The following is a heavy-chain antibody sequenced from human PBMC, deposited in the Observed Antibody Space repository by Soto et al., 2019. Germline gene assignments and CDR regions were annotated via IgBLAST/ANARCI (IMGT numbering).Heavy chain of an antibody. CDR3: AKDIGMKRITIFGVVITSYGMDV. CDR1: GFTFDDYA. J-gene: IGHJ6*02. D-gene: IGHD3-3*01. CDR2: ISWDGGST. V-gene: IGHV3-43D*04. Sequence: GSLRLSCAASGFTFDDYAMHWGRQAPGKGLEWVSLISWDGGSTYYADSVKGRLTISRDNSKNSLYLQMNSLRAEDNALYYCAKDIGMKRITIFGVVITSYGMDVWGQGTTVTVSS.